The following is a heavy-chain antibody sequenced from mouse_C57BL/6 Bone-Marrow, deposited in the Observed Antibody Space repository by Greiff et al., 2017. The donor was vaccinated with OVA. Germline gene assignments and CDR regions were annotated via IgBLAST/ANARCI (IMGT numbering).Heavy chain of an antibody. J-gene: IGHJ2*01. CDR2: IYPSDSEN. CDR1: GYTFTSYW. Sequence: QVQLQQPGAELVRPGSSVKLSCKASGYTFTSYWMDWVKQRPGQGLEWIVNIYPSDSENHYNQKFKDKATLTVDKATSTAYMQLSSLTAGDSAVYYCATDYCGQGTTLTVSS. V-gene: IGHV1-61*01. CDR3: ATDY.